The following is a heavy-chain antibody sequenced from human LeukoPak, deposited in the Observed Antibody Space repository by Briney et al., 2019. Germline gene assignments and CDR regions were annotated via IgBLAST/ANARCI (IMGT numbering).Heavy chain of an antibody. D-gene: IGHD3-22*01. J-gene: IGHJ3*02. CDR1: GYSFTSYW. V-gene: IGHV5-51*01. CDR2: IYPGDSDT. CDR3: AREPYYYDSSGYLAPVGAFDI. Sequence: GESLKISCKGSGYSFTSYWIGWVRQMPGKGLEWMGIIYPGDSDTRYSPSFQGQVTISADKSISTAYLQWSSLKASDTAMYYCAREPYYYDSSGYLAPVGAFDIWGQGTMVTVSS.